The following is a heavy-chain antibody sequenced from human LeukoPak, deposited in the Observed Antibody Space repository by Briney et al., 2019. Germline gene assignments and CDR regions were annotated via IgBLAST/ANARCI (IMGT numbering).Heavy chain of an antibody. Sequence: SETLSLTCAVYGGSFSGYYWSWIRQPPGKGLEWIGEINHSGSTKYNPSHKSRVTISVDTYKNQLSLKLSSVTAADTAVYYCARGRITMVRGVQFDPWGQGTLVTVSS. CDR1: GGSFSGYY. J-gene: IGHJ5*02. D-gene: IGHD3-10*01. V-gene: IGHV4-34*01. CDR3: ARGRITMVRGVQFDP. CDR2: INHSGST.